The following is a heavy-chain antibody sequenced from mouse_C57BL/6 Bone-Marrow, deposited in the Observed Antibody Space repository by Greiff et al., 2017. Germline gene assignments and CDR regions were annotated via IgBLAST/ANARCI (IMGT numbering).Heavy chain of an antibody. D-gene: IGHD1-1*01. CDR1: GFTFSSYG. Sequence: EVQVVESGGDLVKPGGSLKLSCAASGFTFSSYGMSWVRQTPDKRLEWVATISSGGSYTYYPDSVKGRFTISRDTAKNTLYLQMSSLKSEDTAMXYCARQRSFFDYWGQGTTLTVSS. V-gene: IGHV5-6*01. CDR2: ISSGGSYT. J-gene: IGHJ2*01. CDR3: ARQRSFFDY.